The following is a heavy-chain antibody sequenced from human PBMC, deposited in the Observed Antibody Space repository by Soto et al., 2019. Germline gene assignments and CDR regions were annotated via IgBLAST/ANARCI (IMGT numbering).Heavy chain of an antibody. D-gene: IGHD3-3*01. J-gene: IGHJ5*02. Sequence: LSLTCAVYGGSFSGYYWSWIRQPPGNGLEWIGEINHSGSTNYNPSLKSRVTISVDTSKNQFSLKLSSVTAADTAVYYCARGAPGYDFWSDLNWFDPWGQGTLVTAPQ. CDR2: INHSGST. V-gene: IGHV4-34*01. CDR1: GGSFSGYY. CDR3: ARGAPGYDFWSDLNWFDP.